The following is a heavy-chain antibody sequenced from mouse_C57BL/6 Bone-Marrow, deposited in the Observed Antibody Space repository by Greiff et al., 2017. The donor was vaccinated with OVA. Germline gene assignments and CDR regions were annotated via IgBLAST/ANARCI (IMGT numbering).Heavy chain of an antibody. V-gene: IGHV7-3*01. CDR2: IRNKANGYTT. CDR3: ARSLYYPFAY. D-gene: IGHD1-1*01. J-gene: IGHJ3*01. CDR1: GFTFTDYY. Sequence: EVKLVESGGGLVQPGGSLSLSCAASGFTFTDYYMSWVRQPPGKALEWLGFIRNKANGYTTESSASVKGRFTISRDNSQSILYLQMNARRAEDSATYYCARSLYYPFAYWGQGTLVTVSA.